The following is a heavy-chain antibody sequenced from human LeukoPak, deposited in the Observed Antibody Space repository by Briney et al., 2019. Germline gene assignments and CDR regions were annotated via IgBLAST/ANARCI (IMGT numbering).Heavy chain of an antibody. V-gene: IGHV1-18*01. Sequence: ASVKVSCKASGYTFTGYGISWVRQAPGQGLEWMGWISAYNGNTNYAQKLQGRVTMTTDTSTSTAYMELRSLRFDDTAVYYCARDPYGTWYFDLWGRGTLVTVSS. CDR1: GYTFTGYG. J-gene: IGHJ2*01. CDR2: ISAYNGNT. D-gene: IGHD3-10*01. CDR3: ARDPYGTWYFDL.